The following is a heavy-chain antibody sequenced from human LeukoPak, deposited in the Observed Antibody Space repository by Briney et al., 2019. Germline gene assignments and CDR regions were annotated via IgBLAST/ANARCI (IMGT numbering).Heavy chain of an antibody. CDR3: ACSGITGTPGLDYYYGMDV. V-gene: IGHV1-69*04. CDR2: IIPIFGIA. D-gene: IGHD1/OR15-1a*01. CDR1: GGTFSSYA. Sequence: ASVKVSCKASGGTFSSYAISWVRQASGQGLEWMGRIIPIFGIANYAQKFQGRVTITADKSTSTAYMELSSLRSEDTAVYYCACSGITGTPGLDYYYGMDVWGQGTTVTVSS. J-gene: IGHJ6*02.